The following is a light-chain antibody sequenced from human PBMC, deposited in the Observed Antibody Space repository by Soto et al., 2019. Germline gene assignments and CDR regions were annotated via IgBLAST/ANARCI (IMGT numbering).Light chain of an antibody. CDR2: EGT. CDR3: CSYVGASIYV. CDR1: TSFVGTYNF. Sequence: QSALTQPASVSGSAGQSITISCTGATSFVGTYNFVSWYQQHPGKDPQVLIYEGTKRTSGVSNRFYGSTSGSTASLTISGLHTEDEADYYCCSYVGASIYVFGTWTKVTVL. V-gene: IGLV2-23*01. J-gene: IGLJ1*01.